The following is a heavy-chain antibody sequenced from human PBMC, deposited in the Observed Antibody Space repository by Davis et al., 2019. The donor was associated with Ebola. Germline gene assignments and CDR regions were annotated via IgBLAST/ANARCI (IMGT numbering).Heavy chain of an antibody. CDR1: GLTLSDCG. J-gene: IGHJ4*02. Sequence: GGSLRLSCAVFGLTLSDCGIHWVRQAPGKGLEWVALISSDGTNKYYLESVKGRFAISRDNSKNTVYLQMNNLRPDDTAVYYCVKDQLGLAYIFDVWGQGALVTVSS. CDR3: VKDQLGLAYIFDV. V-gene: IGHV3-30*18. D-gene: IGHD3-16*01. CDR2: ISSDGTNK.